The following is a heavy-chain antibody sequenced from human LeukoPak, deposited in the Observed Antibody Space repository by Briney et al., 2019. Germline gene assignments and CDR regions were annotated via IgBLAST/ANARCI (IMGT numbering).Heavy chain of an antibody. Sequence: GGSLRLSCAASGFTFDDYAMPWVRQAPGKGLEWVSGISWNSGSIGYADSVKGRFTISRDNAKNSLYLQMNSLRAEDTALYYCAKGTSSGYPGGYFDYWGQGTLVTVSS. CDR2: ISWNSGSI. J-gene: IGHJ4*02. D-gene: IGHD3-22*01. CDR3: AKGTSSGYPGGYFDY. CDR1: GFTFDDYA. V-gene: IGHV3-9*01.